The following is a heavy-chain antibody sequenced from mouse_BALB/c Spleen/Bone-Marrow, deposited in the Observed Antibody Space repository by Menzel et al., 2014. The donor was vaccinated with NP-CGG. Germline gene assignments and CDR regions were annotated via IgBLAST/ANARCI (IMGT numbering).Heavy chain of an antibody. V-gene: IGHV1-4*01. CDR3: ARSGTLLRDPYIDY. Sequence: VQLQQSGAELARPGASVKMSCNSSGYTFTSYTKHWVKQMPVQGLEWIGYINPSSGYTNYNQKFKDKATLTADKSSSTAYMQLSSLTSDDSAVYYCARSGTLLRDPYIDYRGQGPTLKVPS. D-gene: IGHD1-2*01. CDR1: GYTFTSYT. CDR2: INPSSGYT. J-gene: IGHJ2*01.